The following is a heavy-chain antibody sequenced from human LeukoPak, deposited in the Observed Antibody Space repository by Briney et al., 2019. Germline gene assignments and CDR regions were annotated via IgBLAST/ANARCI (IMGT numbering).Heavy chain of an antibody. CDR1: GYTFTSYG. CDR2: ISAYNGNT. CDR3: ASGFEVEDAFDI. D-gene: IGHD2-15*01. Sequence: ASVKVSCKASGYTFTSYGISWVRQAPGQGLEWMGWISAYNGNTNYAQNLQGRVTMTTDTSTSTAYMELRSLRSDDTAVYYCASGFEVEDAFDIWGQGTMVTVSS. J-gene: IGHJ3*02. V-gene: IGHV1-18*01.